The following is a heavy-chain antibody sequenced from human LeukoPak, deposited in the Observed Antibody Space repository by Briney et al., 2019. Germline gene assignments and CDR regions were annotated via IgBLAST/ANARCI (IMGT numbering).Heavy chain of an antibody. CDR3: ARHPTVTEPYWYSDL. Sequence: GESLKISCKGSGYSFTSYWIGWVRQMPGKGLEWMWIIYPGDSDTRYSPSFQGQVTISADKSISTAYLQWSSLKASDTAMYYCARHPTVTEPYWYSDLWGRGTLVTVSS. V-gene: IGHV5-51*01. D-gene: IGHD4-17*01. J-gene: IGHJ2*01. CDR1: GYSFTSYW. CDR2: IYPGDSDT.